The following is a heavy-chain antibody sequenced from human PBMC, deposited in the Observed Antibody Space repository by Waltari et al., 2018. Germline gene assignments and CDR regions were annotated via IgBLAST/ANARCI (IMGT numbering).Heavy chain of an antibody. CDR3: ARCHYDFWSGQ. Sequence: QVQLQESGPGLVKPSGTLSLTCAVSGYSISSGYYWGWIRQPPGKGLEWIGSIYHSGSTYYNPSLKSRVTISVDTSKNQFSLKLSSVTAADTAVYYCARCHYDFWSGQWGQGTMVTVSS. CDR1: GYSISSGYY. J-gene: IGHJ3*01. V-gene: IGHV4-38-2*01. CDR2: IYHSGST. D-gene: IGHD3-3*01.